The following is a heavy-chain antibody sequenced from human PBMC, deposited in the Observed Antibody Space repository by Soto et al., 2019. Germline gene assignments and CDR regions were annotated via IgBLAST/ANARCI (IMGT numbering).Heavy chain of an antibody. J-gene: IGHJ4*02. CDR3: ANFDVSSTHF. CDR1: GYTFSGYY. Sequence: QVQLVQSGAEVKKPGASVKVSCKASGYTFSGYYMHWVRQAPGQGLEYMGWINANSGVTNYAQKWQGRVTMTRDTSISTAYIELRSLRSDDTAVFYCANFDVSSTHFWGQGTLVTVSS. V-gene: IGHV1-2*02. CDR2: INANSGVT. D-gene: IGHD6-13*01.